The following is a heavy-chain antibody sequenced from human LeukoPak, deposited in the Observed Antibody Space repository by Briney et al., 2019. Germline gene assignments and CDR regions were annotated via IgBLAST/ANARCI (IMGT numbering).Heavy chain of an antibody. Sequence: GGSLRLSCAASGFTFSSYAMSWVRQAPGKGLEWVSAISGSGGSTYYADSVKGRFTISRDNSKNTLYLQMNSLRAEDTAVYYCAKDLPPGYDFWSGYTHFDYWGQGTLVTVSS. CDR1: GFTFSSYA. D-gene: IGHD3-3*01. J-gene: IGHJ4*02. CDR3: AKDLPPGYDFWSGYTHFDY. V-gene: IGHV3-23*01. CDR2: ISGSGGST.